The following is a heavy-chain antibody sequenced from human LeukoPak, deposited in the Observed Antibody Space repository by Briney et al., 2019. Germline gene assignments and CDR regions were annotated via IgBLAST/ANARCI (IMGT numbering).Heavy chain of an antibody. D-gene: IGHD6-13*01. CDR3: ARAYAPGGIIDY. CDR2: IHFSGNT. J-gene: IGHJ4*02. V-gene: IGHV4-59*01. Sequence: SETLSLTCTVSGASISNYWWSWIRQPPGKGLEWIGYIHFSGNTNTKSSLKSRVPISADTSKTQFSLKLTSVSAVDTAVYCCARAYAPGGIIDYWGQGTLVTVSS. CDR1: GASISNYW.